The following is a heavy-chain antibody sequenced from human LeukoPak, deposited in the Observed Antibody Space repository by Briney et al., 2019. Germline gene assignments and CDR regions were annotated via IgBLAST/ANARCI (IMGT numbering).Heavy chain of an antibody. CDR2: IYYSGNT. J-gene: IGHJ4*02. V-gene: IGHV4-59*12. D-gene: IGHD3-10*01. CDR3: TRANGYGLTNY. Sequence: PGGSLRLSCAASGFTFSSYAMSWVRQAPGKGLEWIGGIYYSGNTYYNSSLKSRVTISRDTSKKQFTLNLFSVTAADTAMYYCTRANGYGLTNYWGQGTLVTVSS. CDR1: GFTFSSYA.